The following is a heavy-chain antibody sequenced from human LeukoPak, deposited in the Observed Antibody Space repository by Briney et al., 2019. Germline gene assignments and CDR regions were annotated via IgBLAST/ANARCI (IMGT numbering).Heavy chain of an antibody. CDR3: VRETPNFDLWGNSYYMDV. CDR2: IYTSGSA. J-gene: IGHJ6*03. CDR1: GGSITSDGYY. V-gene: IGHV4-61*02. Sequence: SQTLSLTCTVSGGSITSDGYYWTWVRQPAGKGLEWVGRIYTSGSADYNPSLKSRVIISLDTSKNQFSLTLTSVTAADTAVYFCVRETPNFDLWGNSYYMDVWGEGTTVTVSS. D-gene: IGHD2-21*01.